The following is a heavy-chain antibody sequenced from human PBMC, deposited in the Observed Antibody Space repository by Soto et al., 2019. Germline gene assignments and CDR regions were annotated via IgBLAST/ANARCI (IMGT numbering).Heavy chain of an antibody. Sequence: EVQLVESGGGLVQPGGSLRLSCAASGFNFITYWMTWVRQAPGKGLEWVANIKEDGSEKYYVDSVKSRFAISRDNAKNSVYLHMNSLRAEDTAVYYCAKDFSLDYWGQGTLVSVSS. J-gene: IGHJ4*02. CDR1: GFNFITYW. CDR3: AKDFSLDY. V-gene: IGHV3-7*03. CDR2: IKEDGSEK.